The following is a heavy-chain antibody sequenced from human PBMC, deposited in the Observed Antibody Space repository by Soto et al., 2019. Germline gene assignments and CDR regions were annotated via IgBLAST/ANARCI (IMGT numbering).Heavy chain of an antibody. CDR3: AGDTKITIFGVVRWYGMDV. Sequence: ASVKVSCKASGYTFTGYYMHWVRQAPGQGLEWMGWINPNSGGTNYAQKFQGWVTMTRDTSISTAYMGLSRLRSDDTAVYYCAGDTKITIFGVVRWYGMDVCGQWTTVTFSS. V-gene: IGHV1-2*04. J-gene: IGHJ6*02. CDR2: INPNSGGT. CDR1: GYTFTGYY. D-gene: IGHD3-3*01.